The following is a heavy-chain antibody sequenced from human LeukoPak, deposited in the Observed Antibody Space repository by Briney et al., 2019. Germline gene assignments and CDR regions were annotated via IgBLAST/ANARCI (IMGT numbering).Heavy chain of an antibody. CDR1: GLTFSDSR. Sequence: GGSLRLSCAVSGLTFSDSRMIWVRQAPEKRLEWVAVTAGADDVIQYADSVKGRFTISTDNSKNTVYLQMNSLRAEDTAVYYCARGPRMYYYDSSGYYYFDYWGQGTLVTVSS. CDR3: ARGPRMYYYDSSGYYYFDY. J-gene: IGHJ4*02. V-gene: IGHV3-23*01. D-gene: IGHD3-22*01. CDR2: TAGADDVI.